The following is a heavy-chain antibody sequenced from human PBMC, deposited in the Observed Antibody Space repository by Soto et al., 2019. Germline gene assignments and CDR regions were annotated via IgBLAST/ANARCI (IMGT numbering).Heavy chain of an antibody. D-gene: IGHD5-18*01. CDR3: ARLHSHGTYGMDV. V-gene: IGHV1-69*01. Sequence: QMHLVQSGAEVKKPGSSVKVSCKASGGSFSYTLSWVRQAPGQGLEWMGGIIPIFGTTNYAQKCQDRVTITADESTKTAYMELNTLRSEDTAVYYCARLHSHGTYGMDVWGQGTTVTVSS. J-gene: IGHJ6*02. CDR2: IIPIFGTT. CDR1: GGSFSYT.